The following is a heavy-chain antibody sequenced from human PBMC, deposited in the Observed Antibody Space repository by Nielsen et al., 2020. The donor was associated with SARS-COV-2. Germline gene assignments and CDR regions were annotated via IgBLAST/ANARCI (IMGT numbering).Heavy chain of an antibody. J-gene: IGHJ6*02. CDR2: ISAYNGNT. Sequence: ASVKVSCEASGYTFTSYGISWVRQAPGQGLEWMGWISAYNGNTNYAQKLHGRVTMTTDTSPSTAYMELRSLRSDETAVYYCAGDKPEWLVPGYYYGMDVWGQGTTVTVSS. CDR1: GYTFTSYG. D-gene: IGHD6-19*01. CDR3: AGDKPEWLVPGYYYGMDV. V-gene: IGHV1-18*01.